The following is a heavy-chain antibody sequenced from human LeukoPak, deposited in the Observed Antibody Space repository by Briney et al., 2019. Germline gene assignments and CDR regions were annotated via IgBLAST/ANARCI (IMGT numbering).Heavy chain of an antibody. D-gene: IGHD2-8*02. CDR3: ARFSPSGPHAFDI. V-gene: IGHV1-8*01. Sequence: ASVKVSCKASGYTFTSYDINWVRQATGQGLEWMGWMNPNSGNTGYAQKFQGRVTMTRDTSTSTVYMELSSLRSEDTAVYYCARFSPSGPHAFDIWGQGTMVTVSS. CDR2: MNPNSGNT. J-gene: IGHJ3*02. CDR1: GYTFTSYD.